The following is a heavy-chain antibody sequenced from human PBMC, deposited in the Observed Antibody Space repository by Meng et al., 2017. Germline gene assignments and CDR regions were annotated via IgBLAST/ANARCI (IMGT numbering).Heavy chain of an antibody. CDR2: TYYRSQWYN. D-gene: IGHD2-8*02. J-gene: IGHJ4*02. Sequence: VQLQPSGPGMGKPSQTPSLTCAMSEASVSSNSAAWNWNRESPSRGLEWLGRTYYRSQWYNDYAVSVKSRITNHPDTSKNQFSLQLNSVTSEDTAVYYFASGVVYAISYFDYWGQGTLVTVSS. CDR1: EASVSSNSAA. V-gene: IGHV6-1*01. CDR3: ASGVVYAISYFDY.